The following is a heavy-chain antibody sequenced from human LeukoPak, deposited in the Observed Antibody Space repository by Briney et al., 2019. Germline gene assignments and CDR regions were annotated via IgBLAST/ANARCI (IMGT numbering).Heavy chain of an antibody. Sequence: PSETLSLTCTVSGGSISSGGYYWSWIRQHPGTGLEWIGYIYYSGSTYYNPSLKSRVTISVDTSKNQFSLKLSSVTAADTAVYYCARGDYDSSGYSSPGYYGMDVWGQGTTVTVSS. V-gene: IGHV4-31*03. CDR1: GGSISSGGYY. CDR2: IYYSGST. CDR3: ARGDYDSSGYSSPGYYGMDV. J-gene: IGHJ6*02. D-gene: IGHD3-22*01.